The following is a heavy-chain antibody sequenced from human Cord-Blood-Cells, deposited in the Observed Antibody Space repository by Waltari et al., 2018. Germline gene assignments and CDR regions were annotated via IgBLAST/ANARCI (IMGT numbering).Heavy chain of an antibody. CDR3: ARGRRVVVVAATNAEYFQH. CDR2: INHSGST. CDR1: GGSFRGYY. D-gene: IGHD2-15*01. Sequence: QVQLQQWGAGLLKPSETLSLTCAVYGGSFRGYYWSWIRQPPGKGLEWIGEINHSGSTNYNPSLKSRVTISVDTSKNQFSLKLSSVTAADTAVYYCARGRRVVVVAATNAEYFQHWGQGTLVTVSS. V-gene: IGHV4-34*01. J-gene: IGHJ1*01.